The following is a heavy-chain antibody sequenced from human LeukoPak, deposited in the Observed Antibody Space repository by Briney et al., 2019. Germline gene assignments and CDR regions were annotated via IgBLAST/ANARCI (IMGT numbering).Heavy chain of an antibody. D-gene: IGHD4-17*01. CDR3: AKAPSDYGDSYFDY. Sequence: GRSLRLSCAASGFTFDDYAMHWVRQAPGKGLEWVSGISWNSGSIGYADSVKGRFTISRDNAKNSLYLQMNSLRAEDTALYYCAKAPSDYGDSYFDYWGQGTLVTVSS. CDR1: GFTFDDYA. J-gene: IGHJ4*02. V-gene: IGHV3-9*01. CDR2: ISWNSGSI.